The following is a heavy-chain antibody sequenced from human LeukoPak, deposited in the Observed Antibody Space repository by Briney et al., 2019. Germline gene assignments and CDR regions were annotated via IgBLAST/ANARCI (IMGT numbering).Heavy chain of an antibody. CDR3: ARDLSFGSLDF. Sequence: PGGSLRLSCAASGFTFNSYSMSWVCQAPGKGLEWVALIWYDGSKENYADSVKGRFTISRDMSKNTLNLQMNSLRVEDTAVFYCARDLSFGSLDFRGQGTLVTVSS. CDR2: IWYDGSKE. V-gene: IGHV3-33*08. J-gene: IGHJ4*02. D-gene: IGHD1-26*01. CDR1: GFTFNSYS.